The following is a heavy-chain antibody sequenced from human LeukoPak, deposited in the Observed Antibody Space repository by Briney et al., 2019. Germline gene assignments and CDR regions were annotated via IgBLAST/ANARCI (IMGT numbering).Heavy chain of an antibody. D-gene: IGHD5-18*01. CDR3: ASGRRDSNGFVDY. J-gene: IGHJ4*02. Sequence: GGSLRLSCAASGFSVSSRYVSWVRQAPRKGLEWVSIIYGGGNTYYVDSVEGRFTISRDNSKNTLYLQMNTLRAEDTAVYYCASGRRDSNGFVDYWGQGILVTVSS. V-gene: IGHV3-66*01. CDR2: IYGGGNT. CDR1: GFSVSSRY.